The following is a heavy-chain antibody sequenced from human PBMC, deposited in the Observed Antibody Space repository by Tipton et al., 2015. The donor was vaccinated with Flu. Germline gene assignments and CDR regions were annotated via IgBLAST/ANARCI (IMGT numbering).Heavy chain of an antibody. Sequence: TLSLTCTVSGGSISGHYWTWIRQPPGKGLEWIGQVYNSGNTDYKPSLKSRVTISVDTSKNQFSLNLRSVTAADTAVYYCARARFWIGYPDYWGQGTLVTVSS. D-gene: IGHD3-3*01. CDR1: GGSISGHY. J-gene: IGHJ4*02. CDR3: ARARFWIGYPDY. CDR2: VYNSGNT. V-gene: IGHV4-59*11.